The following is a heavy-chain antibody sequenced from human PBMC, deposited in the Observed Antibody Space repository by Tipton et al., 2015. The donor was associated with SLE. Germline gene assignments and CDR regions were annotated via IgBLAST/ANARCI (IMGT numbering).Heavy chain of an antibody. Sequence: TLSLTCTVSGGSISSYYWSWIRQPPGKGLEWIGYTYYSGSTNYNPSLKSRVTISVDTSKNQFSLKLSSVTAADTAVYYCARDPLGIRAFDIWGQGTMVTVSS. D-gene: IGHD7-27*01. J-gene: IGHJ3*02. CDR3: ARDPLGIRAFDI. V-gene: IGHV4-59*12. CDR1: GGSISSYY. CDR2: TYYSGST.